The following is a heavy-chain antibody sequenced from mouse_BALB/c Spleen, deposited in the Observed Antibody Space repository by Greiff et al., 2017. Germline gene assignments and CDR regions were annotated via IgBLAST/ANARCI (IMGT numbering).Heavy chain of an antibody. CDR2: ISDGGSYT. CDR1: GFTFSDYY. D-gene: IGHD2-10*02. J-gene: IGHJ3*01. CDR3: AREEKYGNHAWFAY. Sequence: EVMLVESGGGLVKPGGSLKLSCAASGFTFSDYYMYWVRQTPEKRLEWVATISDGGSYTYYPDSVKGRFTISRDNAKNNLYLQMSSLKSEDTAMYYCAREEKYGNHAWFAYWGQGTLVTVSA. V-gene: IGHV5-4*02.